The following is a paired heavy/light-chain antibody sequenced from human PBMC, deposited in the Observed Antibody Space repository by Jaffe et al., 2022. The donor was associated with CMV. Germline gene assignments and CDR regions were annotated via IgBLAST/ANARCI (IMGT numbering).Light chain of an antibody. CDR2: GAS. V-gene: IGKV3-20*01. CDR1: QSMSSNY. J-gene: IGKJ2*01. CDR3: QQYVSSPPGYT. Sequence: EIVLTQSPGTLSLSPGERATLSCRASQSMSSNYLAWYQHKPGQAPRLLIYGASSRATGIPDRFSGSGSGTDFTLTISRLEPEDFAVYYCQQYVSSPPGYTFGQGTKLEIK.
Heavy chain of an antibody. CDR1: GFTFSSYE. J-gene: IGHJ3*02. CDR2: ISSSGSNI. D-gene: IGHD5-18*01. Sequence: ELQLVESGGGLVQPGGSLRLSCAASGFTFSSYEMKWVRQAPGKGLEWVSHISSSGSNIYADSVKGRFTISRDNAKNSVYLLMNNLRAEDTAVYYCARDQRYSYGLRAFDIWGQGTMVTVSS. CDR3: ARDQRYSYGLRAFDI. V-gene: IGHV3-48*03.